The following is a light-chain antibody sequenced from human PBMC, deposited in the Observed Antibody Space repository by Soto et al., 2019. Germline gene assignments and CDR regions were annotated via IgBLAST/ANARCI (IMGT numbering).Light chain of an antibody. Sequence: EIVLTQSPGTLSLSPGEGANLSCRASQSVSTNFFAWYQQKPGQAPRLLIYGASTRATGIPDRFSGSGSGTDFTLTISRLEPEDFAVYYWQQYGRTSWTFGQGTKVEIK. CDR2: GAS. CDR1: QSVSTNF. J-gene: IGKJ1*01. CDR3: QQYGRTSWT. V-gene: IGKV3-20*01.